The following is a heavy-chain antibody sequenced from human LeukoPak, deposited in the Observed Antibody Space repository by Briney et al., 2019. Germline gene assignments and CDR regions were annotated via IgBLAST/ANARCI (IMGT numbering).Heavy chain of an antibody. J-gene: IGHJ5*02. V-gene: IGHV4-61*02. CDR3: AASSGYWGWFDP. CDR1: GGSISSSSYY. D-gene: IGHD3-22*01. CDR2: IYTSGST. Sequence: SETLSLTCTVSGGSISSSSYYWGWIRQPAGKGLEWIGRIYTSGSTNYNPSLKSRVTISVDTSKNQFSLKLSSVTAADTAVYYCAASSGYWGWFDPWGQGTLVTVSS.